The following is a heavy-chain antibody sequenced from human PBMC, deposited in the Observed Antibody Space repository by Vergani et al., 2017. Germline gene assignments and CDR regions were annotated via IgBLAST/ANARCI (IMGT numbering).Heavy chain of an antibody. Sequence: QVQLVQSGAEVKKPGSSVKVSCKASGGTFSSYAISWVRQAPGQGLEWMGGIIPIFGTANYAQKFQGRVTITADESTSTAYMELSSLRSEDTAVYYCARDHIPHNEWLRFSYYYYYYMDVWGKGTTVTVSS. D-gene: IGHD5-12*01. CDR2: IIPIFGTA. CDR3: ARDHIPHNEWLRFSYYYYYYMDV. J-gene: IGHJ6*03. CDR1: GGTFSSYA. V-gene: IGHV1-69*01.